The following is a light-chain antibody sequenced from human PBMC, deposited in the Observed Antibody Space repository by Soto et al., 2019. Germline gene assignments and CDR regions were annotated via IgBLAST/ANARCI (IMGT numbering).Light chain of an antibody. Sequence: DIQLTQSPSFLSASVGDRVTITCRASQGISSYLPWSQQKPGKAPKLLIYAASTLQSGVPSRFSGSGSGTEFTLTISSLQPEDFATYYCQQLNSYPFFTFGPGTKVDIK. CDR1: QGISSY. J-gene: IGKJ3*01. CDR3: QQLNSYPFFT. V-gene: IGKV1-9*01. CDR2: AAS.